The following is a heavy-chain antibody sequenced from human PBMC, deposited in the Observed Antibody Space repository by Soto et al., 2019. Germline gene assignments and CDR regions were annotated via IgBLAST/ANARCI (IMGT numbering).Heavy chain of an antibody. CDR1: GGSISSYY. D-gene: IGHD5-18*01. J-gene: IGHJ4*02. CDR2: IYYSGST. V-gene: IGHV4-59*01. Sequence: SETLSLTCTVSGGSISSYYWSWIRQPPGKGLEWIGYIYYSGSTNYNPSLKSRVTISVDTSKNQFSLKLSSVAAADTAVYYCAGGNRGYSYGTGLWGQGTLVTVSS. CDR3: AGGNRGYSYGTGL.